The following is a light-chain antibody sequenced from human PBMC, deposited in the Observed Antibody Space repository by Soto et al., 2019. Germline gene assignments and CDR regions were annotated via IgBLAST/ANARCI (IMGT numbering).Light chain of an antibody. CDR2: GAS. J-gene: IGKJ4*01. Sequence: EIVMTQSPAALSVSPGERATLSCRASQSINSDLAWYQQKPGQAPRLLIYGASTRASGIPARFSGSGSGTESTLIISSLQSEDFAVYCCEQYNNWPLTFGGGTKVEIK. CDR3: EQYNNWPLT. CDR1: QSINSD. V-gene: IGKV3-15*01.